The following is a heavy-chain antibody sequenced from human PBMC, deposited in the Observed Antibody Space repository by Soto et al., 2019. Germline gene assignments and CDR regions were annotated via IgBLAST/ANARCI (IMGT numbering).Heavy chain of an antibody. CDR2: ISGYNGNT. Sequence: QAQLLQSGGEVKKPGASVKVSCNSSDHTFTYYGINWVRRAPGQGLEWMGWISGYNGNTKYAQKFQDRVTMSADTTTETAYLEMRSLTSDDTAVYFCAATGGHYFGLDIWGQGTTVTVSS. CDR3: AATGGHYFGLDI. V-gene: IGHV1-18*01. D-gene: IGHD2-8*02. CDR1: DHTFTYYG. J-gene: IGHJ6*02.